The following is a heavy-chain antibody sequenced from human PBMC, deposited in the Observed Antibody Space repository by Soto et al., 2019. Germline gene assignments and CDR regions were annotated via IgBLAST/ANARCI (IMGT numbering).Heavy chain of an antibody. CDR2: IRETGNT. Sequence: PGGSLRLSCAASGFTFSNYAMSWIRQAPGKGLEWVSTIRETGNTYYADSVRGRFATSRDNSENTLYLQMSSLRAEDTAVYYCAKQQMGVIRALEDWGQGTRVTVSS. D-gene: IGHD1-26*01. J-gene: IGHJ4*02. CDR1: GFTFSNYA. CDR3: AKQQMGVIRALED. V-gene: IGHV3-23*01.